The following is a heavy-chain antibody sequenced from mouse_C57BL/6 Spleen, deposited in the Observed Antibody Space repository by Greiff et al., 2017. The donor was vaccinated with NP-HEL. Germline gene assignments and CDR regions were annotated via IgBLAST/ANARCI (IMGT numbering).Heavy chain of an antibody. CDR2: IDPSDSYT. Sequence: QVQLQQPGAELVMPGASVKLSCKASGYTFTSYWMHWVKQRPGQGLEWIGEIDPSDSYTNYNQKFKGKSTLTVDKSSSTAYMQLSSLTSEDSAVYYCARFGYYVSAMDYWGQGTSVTVAS. D-gene: IGHD2-3*01. V-gene: IGHV1-69*01. CDR1: GYTFTSYW. J-gene: IGHJ4*01. CDR3: ARFGYYVSAMDY.